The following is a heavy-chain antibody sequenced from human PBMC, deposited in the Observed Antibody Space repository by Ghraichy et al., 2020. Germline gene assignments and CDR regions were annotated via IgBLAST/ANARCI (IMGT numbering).Heavy chain of an antibody. Sequence: GGSLRLSCAASGLTFSNYATRWARQAPGQGPEWVETTSGIGVSTYYAVSLQGRSPISRDIYKNTLYLQMHSLRAEDTAAYYCAASIGAMYYYDSSGYYYYDYWGDGTLVTGST. D-gene: IGHD3-22*01. J-gene: IGHJ4*01. CDR3: AASIGAMYYYDSSGYYYYDY. CDR1: GLTFSNYA. CDR2: TSGIGVST. V-gene: IGHV3-23*01.